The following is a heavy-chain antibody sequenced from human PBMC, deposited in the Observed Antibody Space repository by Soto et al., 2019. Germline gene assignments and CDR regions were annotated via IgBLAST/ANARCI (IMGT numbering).Heavy chain of an antibody. CDR1: GYTFSDYD. CDR3: AAAWKTGRFRPGHEGFDV. V-gene: IGHV1-2*02. D-gene: IGHD1-1*01. Sequence: QGQLVQSGAEVQKPWASGKVACKASGYTFSDYDIHWVRQAPGQGLEGMGRISPDSGATQSAQKCQGRVTMTRDTSISTVYMDLSGLTSDDAAVYYCAAAWKTGRFRPGHEGFDVWGQGTMVSVSS. CDR2: ISPDSGAT. J-gene: IGHJ3*01.